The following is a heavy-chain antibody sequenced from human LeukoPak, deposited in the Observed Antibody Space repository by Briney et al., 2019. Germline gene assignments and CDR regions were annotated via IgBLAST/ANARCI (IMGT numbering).Heavy chain of an antibody. D-gene: IGHD3-10*01. CDR3: ARGYYGSGSHCCHMDV. CDR2: INHSGST. V-gene: IGHV4-34*01. CDR1: VGSFSGYY. J-gene: IGHJ6*03. Sequence: SETLSLTCAVYVGSFSGYYWSWLRQPPGKGLEWIGEINHSGSTNYNSSLKSRVTISVDTSKNQFFLKLSSVTAADTAVYYCARGYYGSGSHCCHMDVWGKGTTITVS.